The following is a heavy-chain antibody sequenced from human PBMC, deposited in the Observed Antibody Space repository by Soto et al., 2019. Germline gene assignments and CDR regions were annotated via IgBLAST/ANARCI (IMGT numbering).Heavy chain of an antibody. J-gene: IGHJ4*02. D-gene: IGHD3-22*01. V-gene: IGHV4-34*01. CDR1: GGSFSGYY. Sequence: SETLSLTCAVYGGSFSGYYWSWIRQPPGKGLEWIGEINHSGSTNYNPSLKSRVTISVDTSKNQFSLKLSSVTAADTAVYYCARGASGYYDSSGYYSPYYFDYWGQGTLLTVSS. CDR3: ARGASGYYDSSGYYSPYYFDY. CDR2: INHSGST.